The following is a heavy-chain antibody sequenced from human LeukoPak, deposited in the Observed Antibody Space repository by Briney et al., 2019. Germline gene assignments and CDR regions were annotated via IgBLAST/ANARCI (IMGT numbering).Heavy chain of an antibody. CDR3: AREGDNYGNWFDP. J-gene: IGHJ5*02. D-gene: IGHD5-18*01. V-gene: IGHV4-59*01. CDR2: IYYSGST. CDR1: GGSMTRDY. Sequence: SETLSLTCSVSGGSMTRDYWSWIRQPPGKGLEWSGYIYYSGSTNYNPSLKSRVTISLDTSKNQFSLKLSSVTAADTAVYYCAREGDNYGNWFDPWGQGTLVTVSS.